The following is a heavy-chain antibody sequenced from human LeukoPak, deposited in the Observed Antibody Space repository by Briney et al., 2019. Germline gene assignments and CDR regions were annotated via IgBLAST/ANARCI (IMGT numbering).Heavy chain of an antibody. J-gene: IGHJ4*02. D-gene: IGHD2-8*01. V-gene: IGHV4-39*02. CDR1: GGSISSRSYY. Sequence: PSETLSLTCNVSGGSISSRSYYWSWLRQPPGQGLEWIATIYHSGSTYYSASLKSRLTISVDTSKSHFSLKLSSVTAADTAMYYCARYTGVNGYYFDYWGQGTLVTVSS. CDR3: ARYTGVNGYYFDY. CDR2: IYHSGST.